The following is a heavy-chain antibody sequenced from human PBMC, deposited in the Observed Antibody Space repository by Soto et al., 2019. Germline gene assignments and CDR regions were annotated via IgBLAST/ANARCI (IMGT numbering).Heavy chain of an antibody. D-gene: IGHD2-8*01. CDR2: IYYSGST. J-gene: IGHJ6*02. CDR1: GGSISSGDYD. Sequence: SETLSLTCTVSGGSISSGDYDWSWIRQPPGKGLEWIGYIYYSGSTYYNPSLKSRVTISVDTSTTTAFMELTSLTSDDRAVYYCAKNGQPPYYYYGMDVWGQGTTVTVSS. V-gene: IGHV4-30-4*02. CDR3: AKNGQPPYYYYGMDV.